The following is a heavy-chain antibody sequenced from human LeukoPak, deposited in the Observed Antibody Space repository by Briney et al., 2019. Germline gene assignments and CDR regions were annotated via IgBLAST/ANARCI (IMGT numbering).Heavy chain of an antibody. Sequence: PGGSLRLSCAASGFTFSDYYMSWIRQAPGKGLECVSYISSSGNTTYHADSVRGRFTISRDNAKNSLYLQMSSLRAEDTAVYYCARDGGSSWYFDYWGQGTLVTVSS. CDR2: ISSSGNTT. CDR3: ARDGGSSWYFDY. V-gene: IGHV3-11*04. CDR1: GFTFSDYY. D-gene: IGHD6-13*01. J-gene: IGHJ4*02.